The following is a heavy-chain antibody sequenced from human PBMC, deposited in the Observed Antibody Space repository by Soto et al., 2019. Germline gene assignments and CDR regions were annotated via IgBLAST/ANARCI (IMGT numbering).Heavy chain of an antibody. V-gene: IGHV1-69*12. Sequence: QVQLVQSGAEVKKPGSSVKVSCKASGGTFSTYAISWVRQAPGQGLEWMGGIIPKFGTANYAQKFQGRVTITADESTSTAYMELNSLRSEDTAVYYCARTYYYASGGVIYYYYGMDVWGQGTTVTVSS. D-gene: IGHD3-22*01. CDR3: ARTYYYASGGVIYYYYGMDV. CDR1: GGTFSTYA. CDR2: IIPKFGTA. J-gene: IGHJ6*02.